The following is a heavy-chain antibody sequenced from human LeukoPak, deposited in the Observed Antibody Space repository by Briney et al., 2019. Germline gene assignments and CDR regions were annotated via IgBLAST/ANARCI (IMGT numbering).Heavy chain of an antibody. CDR2: IYYSGSN. Sequence: SETLSLTCTVSGGSMSSYYWSWVRQPPGKGLEWIGYIYYSGSNNYNPSLKSRVTISVDASKTQFSLKLNSVTAADTAVYYCARGSRELYYFDYWGQGTLVTVSS. CDR3: ARGSRELYYFDY. CDR1: GGSMSSYY. D-gene: IGHD1-7*01. V-gene: IGHV4-59*01. J-gene: IGHJ4*02.